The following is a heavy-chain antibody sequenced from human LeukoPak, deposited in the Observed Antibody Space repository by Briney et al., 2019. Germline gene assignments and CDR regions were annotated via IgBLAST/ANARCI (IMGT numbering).Heavy chain of an antibody. J-gene: IGHJ4*02. CDR2: ISPGGGTT. CDR3: AKSRSGSANWALRIFDN. D-gene: IGHD3-10*01. CDR1: GFSFASEA. Sequence: GGSLRLSCVVSGFSFASEAMSWVRQSPGRGLERVSSISPGGGTTYYADFVKGRFTISRDNSKNTLYVQINSLRAEDTAIYYCAKSRSGSANWALRIFDNWGQGTLVTVSS. V-gene: IGHV3-23*01.